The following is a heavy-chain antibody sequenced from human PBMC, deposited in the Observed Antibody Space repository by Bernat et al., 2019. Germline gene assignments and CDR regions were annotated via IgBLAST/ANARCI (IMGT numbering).Heavy chain of an antibody. Sequence: QVHLVESGGGVVQPGRSLRLSCTASGFTFSNYGMHWVRQAPGKGLEWVAVISYDGSNKYYGDSVKGRFTISRDNSKNTLYLQMNSLRAEDTAVYYCAKDQVLGYSNGWRGHFDYWGQGTLVAVSS. CDR1: GFTFSNYG. J-gene: IGHJ4*02. CDR3: AKDQVLGYSNGWRGHFDY. D-gene: IGHD6-19*01. CDR2: ISYDGSNK. V-gene: IGHV3-30*18.